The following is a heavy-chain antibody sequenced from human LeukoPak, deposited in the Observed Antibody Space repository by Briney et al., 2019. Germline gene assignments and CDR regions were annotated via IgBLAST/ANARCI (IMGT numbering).Heavy chain of an antibody. J-gene: IGHJ4*02. CDR3: ATYDYSDYALDY. V-gene: IGHV3-23*01. D-gene: IGHD4-11*01. Sequence: GGFLRLSCAASGFTFSAYAMSWVRQAPGKGLEWVSSISGNGGSTYYADSVKGRFTFSRDNSKNTLHLQMNSLRGEDTAVYYCATYDYSDYALDYWGQGALVTVSS. CDR1: GFTFSAYA. CDR2: ISGNGGST.